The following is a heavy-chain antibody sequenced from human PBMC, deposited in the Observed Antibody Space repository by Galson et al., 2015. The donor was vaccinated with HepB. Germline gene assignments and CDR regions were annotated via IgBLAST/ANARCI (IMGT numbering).Heavy chain of an antibody. Sequence: SLRLSCAASGFTFSSYDMNWVRQAPGKGLEWVSYISSSGSTIYYADSVKGRFTISRDNAKNSLYLQMNSLRAEDTAVYYCARVASGYSSSWPVVDAFDIWGQGTMVTVSS. V-gene: IGHV3-48*03. J-gene: IGHJ3*02. CDR2: ISSSGSTI. D-gene: IGHD6-13*01. CDR3: ARVASGYSSSWPVVDAFDI. CDR1: GFTFSSYD.